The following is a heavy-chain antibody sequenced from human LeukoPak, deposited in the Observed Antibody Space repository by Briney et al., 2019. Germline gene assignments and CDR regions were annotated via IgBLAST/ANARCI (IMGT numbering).Heavy chain of an antibody. CDR3: ARARKGVPRFDY. J-gene: IGHJ4*02. CDR1: GGPISSGGYY. D-gene: IGHD3-16*01. V-gene: IGHV4-31*03. CDR2: LDYTGST. Sequence: SQTLSLTCTVSGGPISSGGYYWSWIRQHPGKGLQWIGYLDYTGSTHYNPSLKSRVSMSVDTSKNQFSLKVASVTAADTAVYYCARARKGVPRFDYWGQGTLVTVSS.